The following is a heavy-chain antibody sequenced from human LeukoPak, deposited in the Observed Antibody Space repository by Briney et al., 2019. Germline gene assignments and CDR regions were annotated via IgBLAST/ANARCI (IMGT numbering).Heavy chain of an antibody. Sequence: GGSLRLSCAASGFTFSSYSMNWVRQAPGNGLEWVSSISSSSSYIYYADSVKGRFTISRDNAKNSLYLQMNRLRAEDTAVYYCARSVGLRSFDYWGQGTLVTVSS. CDR3: ARSVGLRSFDY. J-gene: IGHJ4*02. D-gene: IGHD4-17*01. CDR2: ISSSSSYI. CDR1: GFTFSSYS. V-gene: IGHV3-21*01.